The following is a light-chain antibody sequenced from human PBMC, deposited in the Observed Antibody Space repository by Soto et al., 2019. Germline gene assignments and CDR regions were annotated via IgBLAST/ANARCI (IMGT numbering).Light chain of an antibody. V-gene: IGKV3-20*01. CDR2: GAS. J-gene: IGKJ1*01. CDR3: QRYGSFPWT. Sequence: EIVLTQSPGTLSLSPGERATLSCRASQSVSSTYLAWYQQKSGQAPRLLIYGASRRATGIPDRFSGSVSGTDFTLNISRLESEDLAVYFCQRYGSFPWTFGQGTKVEIK. CDR1: QSVSSTY.